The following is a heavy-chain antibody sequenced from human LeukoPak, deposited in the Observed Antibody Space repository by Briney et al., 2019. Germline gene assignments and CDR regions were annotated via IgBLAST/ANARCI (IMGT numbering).Heavy chain of an antibody. D-gene: IGHD2/OR15-2a*01. CDR3: ARDRNSPPPYGFDP. J-gene: IGHJ5*02. CDR2: INPNSGGT. Sequence: ASVKVSCTASGYTFTGYCMHWVRQAPGQGLEWMGWINPNSGGTNYAQKFQGRVTMTRDTSISTAYMELSRLRSDDTAVYYCARDRNSPPPYGFDPWGQGTLVTVSS. V-gene: IGHV1-2*02. CDR1: GYTFTGYC.